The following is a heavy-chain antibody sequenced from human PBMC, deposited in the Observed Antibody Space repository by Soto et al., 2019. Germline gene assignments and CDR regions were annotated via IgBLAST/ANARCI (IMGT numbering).Heavy chain of an antibody. CDR3: ARDTMSIFGVVTPSYYYYGMDV. CDR1: GYTFTGYY. V-gene: IGHV1-2*04. CDR2: INPNSGGT. J-gene: IGHJ6*02. D-gene: IGHD3-3*01. Sequence: ASVKVSCKASGYTFTGYYMHWVRQAPGQGLEWMGWINPNSGGTNYAQKFQGWVTMTRDTSISTAYMELSRLRSDDTAVYYCARDTMSIFGVVTPSYYYYGMDVWGQGTTVTVSS.